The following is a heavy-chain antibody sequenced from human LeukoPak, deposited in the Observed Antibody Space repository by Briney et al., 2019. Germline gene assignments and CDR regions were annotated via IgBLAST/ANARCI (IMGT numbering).Heavy chain of an antibody. CDR3: AKGEYYYDSSGYEYYFDY. J-gene: IGHJ4*02. Sequence: GGSLRLSCAASGFTFSSYGMHWVRQAPGKGLEWVAVIWYDGSNKYYADSVKGRFTISRDNSKNTLYLQMNSLRAEDTAVYYCAKGEYYYDSSGYEYYFDYWGQGTLVTVSS. D-gene: IGHD3-22*01. V-gene: IGHV3-33*06. CDR1: GFTFSSYG. CDR2: IWYDGSNK.